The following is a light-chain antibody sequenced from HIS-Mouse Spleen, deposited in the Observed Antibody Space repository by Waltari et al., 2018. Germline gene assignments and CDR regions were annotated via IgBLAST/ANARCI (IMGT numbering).Light chain of an antibody. V-gene: IGLV3-25*03. CDR3: QSADSSGTYSVV. J-gene: IGLJ2*01. CDR2: KDS. CDR1: ALPKQY. Sequence: SYELTQPPSVSVSPGQTARITCSGTALPKQYAYWYQQKPGQAPVLVKDKDSERPSGSPERCSGSSSGTTVTLTISGVQAEDEADYYCQSADSSGTYSVVFGGGTKLTVL.